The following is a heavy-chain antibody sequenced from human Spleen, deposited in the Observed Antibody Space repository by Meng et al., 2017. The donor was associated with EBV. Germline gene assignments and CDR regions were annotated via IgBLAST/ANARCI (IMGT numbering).Heavy chain of an antibody. J-gene: IGHJ4*02. CDR1: GFTFSSYW. D-gene: IGHD4-17*01. CDR3: LRGGYGDLDDN. CDR2: VSSVGSTT. Sequence: EVQLVESGGGLVQPGGSLRLSCTASGFTFSSYWMHWVRQAPGKGLVWVSRVSSVGSTTNYADSVKGRFTISRDNAKNTLYLQMNSLRAEDTAVYHCLRGGYGDLDDNWGQGTLVTVSS. V-gene: IGHV3-74*01.